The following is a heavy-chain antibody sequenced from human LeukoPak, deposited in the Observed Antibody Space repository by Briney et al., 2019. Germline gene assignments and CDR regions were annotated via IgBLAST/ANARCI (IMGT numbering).Heavy chain of an antibody. CDR2: ISSSSSYI. J-gene: IGHJ4*02. CDR3: ARGLRILRDPLDY. D-gene: IGHD2-15*01. CDR1: GFTFSDYY. Sequence: GGSLRLSCAASGFTFSDYYMNWVRQAPGKGLEWVSSISSSSSYIYYADSVKGRFTISRDNAKNSLYLQMNSLRAEDTAVYYCARGLRILRDPLDYWGQGTLVTVSS. V-gene: IGHV3-21*01.